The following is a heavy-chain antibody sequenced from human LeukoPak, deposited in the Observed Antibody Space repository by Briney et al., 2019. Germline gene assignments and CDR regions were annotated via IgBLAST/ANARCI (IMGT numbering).Heavy chain of an antibody. CDR1: GGSISSGGYY. V-gene: IGHV4-30-2*01. CDR3: ARGRNKRRDTPRQRGFDY. CDR2: INHSGST. J-gene: IGHJ4*02. D-gene: IGHD1-1*01. Sequence: SQTLSLTCAVSGGSISSGGYYWSWIRQPPGKGLEWIGEINHSGSTNYNPSLKSRVTISVDTSKNQFSLKLSSVTAADTAVYYCARGRNKRRDTPRQRGFDYWGQGTLVTVSS.